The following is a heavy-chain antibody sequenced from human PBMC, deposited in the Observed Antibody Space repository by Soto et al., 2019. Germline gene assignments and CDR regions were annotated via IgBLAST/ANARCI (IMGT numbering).Heavy chain of an antibody. J-gene: IGHJ6*02. V-gene: IGHV5-51*01. CDR3: ARLTCSGGSCYGKYYYYGMDV. CDR1: GYSFTSYW. CDR2: IYPGDSDT. D-gene: IGHD2-15*01. Sequence: PGESLKISCKGSGYSFTSYWIGWVRQMPGKGLEWMGIIYPGDSDTRYSPSFQGQVTISADKSISTAYLQWSSLKASDTAMYYCARLTCSGGSCYGKYYYYGMDVWGQGTTVTVSS.